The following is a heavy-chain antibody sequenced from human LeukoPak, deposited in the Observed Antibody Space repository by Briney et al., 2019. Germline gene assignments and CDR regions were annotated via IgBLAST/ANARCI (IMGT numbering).Heavy chain of an antibody. J-gene: IGHJ4*02. Sequence: GESLQISCKAFGFRFTTYWIGWVRQMPGKGLEWMGIIYPQDSDTFYSPSFQGQVTISVDKSISTAYLQWSSLKASDTAMYYCARVGADYDILTGYDYWGQGTLVTVSS. CDR1: GFRFTTYW. CDR3: ARVGADYDILTGYDY. D-gene: IGHD3-9*01. CDR2: IYPQDSDT. V-gene: IGHV5-51*01.